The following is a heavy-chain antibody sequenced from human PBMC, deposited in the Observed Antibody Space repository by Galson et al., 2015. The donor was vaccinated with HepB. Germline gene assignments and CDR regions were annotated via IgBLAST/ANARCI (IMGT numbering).Heavy chain of an antibody. CDR1: GFTVSSNY. J-gene: IGHJ6*03. V-gene: IGHV3-53*01. CDR2: IYSGGST. D-gene: IGHD4-17*01. Sequence: SLRLSCAASGFTVSSNYMSWVRQAPGKGLEWVSVIYSGGSTYYADSVKGRFTISRDNSKNTLYLQMNSLRAEDTAVYYCASSIPRLRPSKNYYYYYMDVWGKGATVTVSS. CDR3: ASSIPRLRPSKNYYYYYMDV.